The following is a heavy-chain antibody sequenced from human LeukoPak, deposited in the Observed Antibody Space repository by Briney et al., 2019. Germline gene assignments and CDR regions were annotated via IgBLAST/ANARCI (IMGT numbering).Heavy chain of an antibody. V-gene: IGHV4-34*01. CDR3: ARERVFAELELNWFDP. CDR2: INHSGST. CDR1: GGSFSGYY. Sequence: SETLSLTCAVYGGSFSGYYWSWIRQPPGKGLEWIGEINHSGSTNYNPSLKCRVTISVDTSKNQFSLKLSSVTAADTAVYYCARERVFAELELNWFDPWGQGTLVTVSS. J-gene: IGHJ5*02. D-gene: IGHD1-7*01.